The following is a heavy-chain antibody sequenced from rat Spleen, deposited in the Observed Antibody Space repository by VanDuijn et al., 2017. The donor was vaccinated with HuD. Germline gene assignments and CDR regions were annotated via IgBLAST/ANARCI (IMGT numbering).Heavy chain of an antibody. J-gene: IGHJ2*01. CDR1: GFSLTSYT. Sequence: QVQLKESGPGLVQPSQTLSLACTVSGFSLTSYTVIWVRQPPGKGLEWIAALSSGGNTYYNSALKSRLAISRDTSKSQVFLRMNSLQTEDTAMYFCVRSRGFSSPDYWGQGVMVTVSS. CDR3: VRSRGFSSPDY. CDR2: LSSGGNT. D-gene: IGHD1-2*01. V-gene: IGHV2-6*01.